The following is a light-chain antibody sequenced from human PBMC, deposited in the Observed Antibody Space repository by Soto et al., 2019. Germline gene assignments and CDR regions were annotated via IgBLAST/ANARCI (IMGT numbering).Light chain of an antibody. CDR3: SSYTSSSTYV. CDR1: SSDVGNYKY. CDR2: EVS. J-gene: IGLJ1*01. V-gene: IGLV2-14*01. Sequence: SALTQPASVSGSPGQSITISCTGTSSDVGNYKYVSWYQLHPGKAPKLMVYEVSNRPSGVSNRFSGSKSGNTASLTISGLQAEDEADYHCSSYTSSSTYVFGTGTKLTVL.